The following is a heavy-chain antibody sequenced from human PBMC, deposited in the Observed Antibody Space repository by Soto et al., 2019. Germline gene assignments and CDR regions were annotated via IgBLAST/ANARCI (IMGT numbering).Heavy chain of an antibody. CDR2: IYSGGST. CDR3: ARKPRRYYNGMDV. Sequence: GGSLRLSCAASGFTVSSNYMSWVRQAPGKGLEWVSVIYSGGSTYYADSVKGRFTISRDNSKNTMYLQMSSLRAEDTSAYYCARKPRRYYNGMDVWAQGTTVT. J-gene: IGHJ6*02. V-gene: IGHV3-53*01. D-gene: IGHD6-6*01. CDR1: GFTVSSNY.